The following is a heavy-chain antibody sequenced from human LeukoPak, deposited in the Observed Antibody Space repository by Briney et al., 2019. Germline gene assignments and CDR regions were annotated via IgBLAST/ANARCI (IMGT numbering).Heavy chain of an antibody. CDR2: FDTEDGET. CDR1: GYTLTELS. V-gene: IGHV1-24*01. CDR3: ATSAGRGYSYGSAPYFDY. D-gene: IGHD5-18*01. Sequence: ASVKVSCKVSGYTLTELSMHWVRQAPGKGLEWMGGFDTEDGETIYAQKFQGRVTMTEDTSTDTAYMELSSLRSEDTAVYYCATSAGRGYSYGSAPYFDYWGQGTLVTVSS. J-gene: IGHJ4*02.